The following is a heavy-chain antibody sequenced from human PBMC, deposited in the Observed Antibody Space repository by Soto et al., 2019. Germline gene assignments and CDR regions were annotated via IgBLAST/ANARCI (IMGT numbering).Heavy chain of an antibody. J-gene: IGHJ6*02. D-gene: IGHD1-26*01. CDR3: ARGDREDIEEVVGVRPGEYSMDV. Sequence: QVHLVESRGGVVQPGSSLRLSCAASEFTFRIFAMHWLRQSPGKGLEWVAVISYDGSRKADSVKGRFTVSRDNYWNTLYLQMNSLRAEDTAIYYCARGDREDIEEVVGVRPGEYSMDVWGQGTTVTVSS. CDR2: ISYDGSRK. V-gene: IGHV3-30-3*01. CDR1: EFTFRIFA.